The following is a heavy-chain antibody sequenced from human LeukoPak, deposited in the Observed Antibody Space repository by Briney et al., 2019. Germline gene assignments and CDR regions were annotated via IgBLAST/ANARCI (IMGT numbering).Heavy chain of an antibody. Sequence: PSETPSLTCTVSGGSISSYYWSWIRQPAGKGLEWIGRIYTSGSTNYNPSLKSRVTMSVDTSKNQFSLKLSSVTAADTAVYYCARLGSRIEQEANWFDPWGQGTLVTVSS. CDR3: ARLGSRIEQEANWFDP. D-gene: IGHD1/OR15-1a*01. CDR1: GGSISSYY. J-gene: IGHJ5*02. CDR2: IYTSGST. V-gene: IGHV4-4*07.